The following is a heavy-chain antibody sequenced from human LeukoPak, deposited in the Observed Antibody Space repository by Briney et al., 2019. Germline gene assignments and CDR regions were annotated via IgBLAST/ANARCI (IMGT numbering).Heavy chain of an antibody. CDR3: AKAYYDILTGHLDY. D-gene: IGHD3-9*01. CDR2: ISWNSGSI. CDR1: GFTFADYA. V-gene: IGHV3-9*01. J-gene: IGHJ4*02. Sequence: GGSLRLSCAASGFTFADYAMHWVRQAPGKGLEWVSGISWNSGSIGYADSVKGRFTISRDNAKNSLYLQMNSLRAEDTALYYCAKAYYDILTGHLDYWGQGTLVTVSS.